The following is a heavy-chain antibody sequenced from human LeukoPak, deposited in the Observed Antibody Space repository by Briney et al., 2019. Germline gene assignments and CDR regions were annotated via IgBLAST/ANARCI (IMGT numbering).Heavy chain of an antibody. CDR1: GGSFSGYY. D-gene: IGHD3-10*01. CDR2: INHSGST. CDR3: AREGYYSYRYYYYYMDV. Sequence: SETLSLTCAVYGGSFSGYYWSWIRQPPGKGLEWIGEINHSGSTNYNPSLKSRVTISVDTSKNQFSLKLSSVTAADTAVYYCAREGYYSYRYYYYYMDVWGKGTTVTISS. V-gene: IGHV4-34*01. J-gene: IGHJ6*03.